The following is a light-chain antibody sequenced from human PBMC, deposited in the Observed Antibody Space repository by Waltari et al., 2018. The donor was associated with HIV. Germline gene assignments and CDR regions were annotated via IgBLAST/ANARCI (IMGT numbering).Light chain of an antibody. J-gene: IGLJ1*01. CDR3: AAWDDSPNGYV. CDR2: YDD. V-gene: IGLV1-36*01. CDR1: SSNIGNNA. Sequence: QSVLTQPPSVSEAPRRRVTISCYGSSSNIGNNAVNWYQQVPGKTPKLLIYYDDLLSSGVAERFSASNSGTSASLAIRGLQSGDEADYYCAAWDDSPNGYVFGSGTKVTVL.